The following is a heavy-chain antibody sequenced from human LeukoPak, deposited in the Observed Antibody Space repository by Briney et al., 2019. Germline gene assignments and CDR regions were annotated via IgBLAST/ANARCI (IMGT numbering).Heavy chain of an antibody. V-gene: IGHV1-18*01. J-gene: IGHJ4*02. D-gene: IGHD5-18*01. CDR2: ISAYNGNT. CDR1: GYTFTSYG. Sequence: ASVKVSCKASGYTFTSYGISWVRQAPGQGLEWMGWISAYNGNTNYAQKLQGRVTMTTDTSTSTAYMELRSLRSDDTAVYYCAREPERYSYGYEGYWGQGTLVTVSS. CDR3: AREPERYSYGYEGY.